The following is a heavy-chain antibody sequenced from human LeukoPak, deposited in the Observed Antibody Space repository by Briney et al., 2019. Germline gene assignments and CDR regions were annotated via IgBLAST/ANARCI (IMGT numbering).Heavy chain of an antibody. CDR3: ASKGDYGDYSQSELYYYSGMDV. D-gene: IGHD4-17*01. Sequence: GASVKVSCKASGGTFSSYAISWVRQAPGPGLEWMGRIIPILGIANYAQKFQGRVTITADKSTSTACMELSSPRSEDTAVYYCASKGDYGDYSQSELYYYSGMDVWGQGTTVTVSS. CDR2: IIPILGIA. V-gene: IGHV1-69*04. CDR1: GGTFSSYA. J-gene: IGHJ6*02.